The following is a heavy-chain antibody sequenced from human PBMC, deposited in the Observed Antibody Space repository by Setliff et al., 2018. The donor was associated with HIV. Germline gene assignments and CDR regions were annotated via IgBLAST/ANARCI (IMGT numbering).Heavy chain of an antibody. D-gene: IGHD4-17*01. CDR1: GFIFSDYE. J-gene: IGHJ4*02. V-gene: IGHV3-48*03. CDR3: ARLAPPDDYGDLGGMDH. Sequence: PGGSLRLSCAASGFIFSDYEMNWVRQAPGKGLEWVSYITGSDGAVFYADSVKGRFTVSRDNAENSLSLQMNSLRAEDTAVYYCARLAPPDDYGDLGGMDHWGQGTLVTVSS. CDR2: ITGSDGAV.